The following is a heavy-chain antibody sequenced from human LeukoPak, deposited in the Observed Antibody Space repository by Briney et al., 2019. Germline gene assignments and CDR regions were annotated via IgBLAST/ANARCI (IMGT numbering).Heavy chain of an antibody. V-gene: IGHV4-34*01. CDR1: GGSFSGYY. J-gene: IGHJ6*02. Sequence: SETLSLTCAVYGGSFSGYYWSWIRQPPGKGLEWIGEINHSGSTNYNPSLKSRVTISVDTSKNQFSLKLSSVTAADTAVYYCARGPRLGGDYVSPYRPYYYYGMDVWGQGTTVTVSS. CDR3: ARGPRLGGDYVSPYRPYYYYGMDV. D-gene: IGHD4-17*01. CDR2: INHSGST.